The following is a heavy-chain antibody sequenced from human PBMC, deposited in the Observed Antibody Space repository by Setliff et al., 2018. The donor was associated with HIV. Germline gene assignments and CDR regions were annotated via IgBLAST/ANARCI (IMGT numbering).Heavy chain of an antibody. CDR2: ISAYNGNT. V-gene: IGHV1-18*01. CDR3: ARDSAELYYYGSGSFNGDAFDI. J-gene: IGHJ3*02. CDR1: GYTFTSYG. Sequence: ASVKVSCKASGYTFTSYGISWVRQAPGQGLEWMGWISAYNGNTNYAQKLQGRVTMTTDTSTSTAYVELRSLRSDDTAVYYCARDSAELYYYGSGSFNGDAFDIWGQGTMVTVSS. D-gene: IGHD3-10*01.